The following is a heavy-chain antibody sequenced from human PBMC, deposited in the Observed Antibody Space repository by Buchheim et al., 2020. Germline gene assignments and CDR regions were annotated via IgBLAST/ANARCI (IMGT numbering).Heavy chain of an antibody. J-gene: IGHJ4*02. CDR3: AREDAIDGGYHDY. V-gene: IGHV3-23*01. CDR2: VRHSSDGT. CDR1: GFTFSNYA. D-gene: IGHD2-2*01. Sequence: EVQLLESGGGVVQPGGSLRLSCAASGFTFSNYAMSWVRQAPGKGLEWVSAVRHSSDGTYYADSVKGRFTISRDKSRNTLFLQMDSLRVEDTALYYCAREDAIDGGYHDYWGQGTL.